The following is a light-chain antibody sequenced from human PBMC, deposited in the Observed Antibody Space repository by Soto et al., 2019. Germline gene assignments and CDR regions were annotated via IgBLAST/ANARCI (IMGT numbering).Light chain of an antibody. CDR3: SSYIRSNSVL. CDR1: TSDVGGYKY. J-gene: IGLJ2*01. CDR2: DVS. Sequence: QSALTQPASVSGSPGQSITISCTGTTSDVGGYKYVSWYQQHPGKAPKVMIYDVSNRPSGVSNRFSGSKSGNTASLTISGLQAEDEADYYCSSYIRSNSVLFGGGTKLTVL. V-gene: IGLV2-14*01.